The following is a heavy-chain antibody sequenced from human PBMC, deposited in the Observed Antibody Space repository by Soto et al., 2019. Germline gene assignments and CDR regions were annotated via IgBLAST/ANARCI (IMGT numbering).Heavy chain of an antibody. V-gene: IGHV3-30*18. D-gene: IGHD3-22*01. CDR3: AKDYYDSSGSLTAEYFQH. Sequence: ESGGGVVQPGRSLRLSCAASGFTFSSYGMHWVRQAPGKGLEWVAVISYDGSNKYYADSVKGRFTISRDNSKNTLYLQMNSLRAEDTAVYYCAKDYYDSSGSLTAEYFQHWGQGTLVTVSS. CDR1: GFTFSSYG. CDR2: ISYDGSNK. J-gene: IGHJ1*01.